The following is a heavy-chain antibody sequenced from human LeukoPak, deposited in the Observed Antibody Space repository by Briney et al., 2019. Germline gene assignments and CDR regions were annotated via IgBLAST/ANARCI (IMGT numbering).Heavy chain of an antibody. D-gene: IGHD6-13*01. CDR2: IYYSGST. V-gene: IGHV4-59*01. CDR1: GGSFSGYY. CDR3: ARGSGWYEAGDFDY. J-gene: IGHJ4*02. Sequence: SETLSLTCAVYGGSFSGYYWSWIRQPPGKGLEWIGYIYYSGSTNYNPSLKSRVTISVDTSKNQFSLKLSSVTAADTAVYYCARGSGWYEAGDFDYWGQGTLVTVSS.